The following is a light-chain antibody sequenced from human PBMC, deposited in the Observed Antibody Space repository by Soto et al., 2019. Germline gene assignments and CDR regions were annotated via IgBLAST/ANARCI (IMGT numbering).Light chain of an antibody. V-gene: IGKV3-20*01. CDR3: QQYDTSPT. CDR2: DAS. J-gene: IGKJ1*01. CDR1: QSLSSSS. Sequence: EIVLTPSPGTLSLSPGERATLSCRASQSLSSSSLAWYQQKPGQAPRLLIYDASSRATGIPDRFSGSGSGTDFTLTISRLEPEDFAVYHCQQYDTSPTFGQGTKVDIK.